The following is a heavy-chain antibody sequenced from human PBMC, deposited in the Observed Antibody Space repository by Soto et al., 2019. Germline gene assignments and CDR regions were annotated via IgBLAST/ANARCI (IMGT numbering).Heavy chain of an antibody. CDR3: GRTVVYFFLTVYLTPYYYYYRDV. D-gene: IGHD3-9*01. J-gene: IGHJ6*03. CDR2: ISAYNGNT. Sequence: ASVKVSCKASGYTFTSYGISWVRQAPGQGLEWMGWISAYNGNTNYAQKLQGRVTMTTDTSTSTAYMELRSLRSDDTAVYYCGRTVVYFFLTVYLTPYYYYYRDVWGKGTTVTVSS. CDR1: GYTFTSYG. V-gene: IGHV1-18*01.